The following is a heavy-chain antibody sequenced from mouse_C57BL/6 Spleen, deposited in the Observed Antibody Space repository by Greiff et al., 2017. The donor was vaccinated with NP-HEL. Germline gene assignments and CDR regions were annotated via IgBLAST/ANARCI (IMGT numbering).Heavy chain of an antibody. CDR1: GFTFTDYY. J-gene: IGHJ4*01. Sequence: EVHLVESGGGLVQPGGSLSLSCAASGFTFTDYYMSWVRQPPGKALEWLGFIRNKANGYTTEYSASVKGRFTISRDNSQSILYLQMNALRAEDSATYDCARSLLLDAMDYWGQGTSVTVSA. CDR3: ARSLLLDAMDY. CDR2: IRNKANGYTT. D-gene: IGHD1-1*01. V-gene: IGHV7-3*01.